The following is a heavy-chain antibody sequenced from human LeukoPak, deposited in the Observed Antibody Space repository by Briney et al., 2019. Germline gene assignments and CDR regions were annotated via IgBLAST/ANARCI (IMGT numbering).Heavy chain of an antibody. D-gene: IGHD5-18*01. CDR2: ISAYNGNT. CDR1: GYTFTGYY. V-gene: IGHV1-18*04. Sequence: ASVKVSCKASGYTFTGYYMHWVRQAPGQGLEWMGWISAYNGNTNYAQKLQGRVTMTTDTSTSTAYMELRSLRSDDTAVYYCARIRGYSFCDYWGQGTLVTVSS. CDR3: ARIRGYSFCDY. J-gene: IGHJ4*02.